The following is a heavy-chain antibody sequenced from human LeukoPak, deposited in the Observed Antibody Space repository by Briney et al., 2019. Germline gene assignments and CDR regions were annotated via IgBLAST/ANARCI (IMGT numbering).Heavy chain of an antibody. J-gene: IGHJ6*02. CDR1: GFTFSDYH. Sequence: PAGSLRLSCAASGFTFSDYHMSWLRQAPGKGLEWVSYINSRGNVLYYTDSVKGRFTISMDSAKNSLYLQMNDLRGEDTAVYYCARHDVGSYYYGMDVWGQGTTVIVSS. D-gene: IGHD1-1*01. CDR3: ARHDVGSYYYGMDV. V-gene: IGHV3-11*01. CDR2: INSRGNVL.